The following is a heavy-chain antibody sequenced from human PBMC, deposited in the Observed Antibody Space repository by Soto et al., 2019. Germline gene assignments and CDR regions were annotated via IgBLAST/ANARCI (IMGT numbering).Heavy chain of an antibody. CDR1: GGSISSDNYY. J-gene: IGHJ2*01. V-gene: IGHV4-30-4*01. Sequence: QVQLQESGPGLVKPSQTLSLTCTVSGGSISSDNYYWSWIRQPPGKGLEWITYIHYSGSTYYNASLKSRVSIPRDTSKHQFSLQLSSVTAADTAVYYCATYCNSTSCPRYFDLWGRGTLVTVSS. CDR3: ATYCNSTSCPRYFDL. D-gene: IGHD2-2*01. CDR2: IHYSGST.